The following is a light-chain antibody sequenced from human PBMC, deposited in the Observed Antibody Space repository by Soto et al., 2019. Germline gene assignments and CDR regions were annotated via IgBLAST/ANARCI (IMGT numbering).Light chain of an antibody. V-gene: IGKV3-15*01. CDR3: QQYNNWPPGS. J-gene: IGKJ5*01. CDR1: QSVSSN. CDR2: GAS. Sequence: EIVMTQSPATLPVSPGERATLSCRASQSVSSNLAWYQQKPGQAPRLLIYGASTRATGIPARFSGSGSGTEFTLTNSSLQSEDFAVYYCQQYNNWPPGSFGQGTRREIK.